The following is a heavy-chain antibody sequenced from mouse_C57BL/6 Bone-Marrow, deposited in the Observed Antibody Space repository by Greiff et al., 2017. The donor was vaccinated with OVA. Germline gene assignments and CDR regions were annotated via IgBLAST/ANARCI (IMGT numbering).Heavy chain of an antibody. CDR1: GYSFTGYY. Sequence: VHVKQSGPELVKPGASVKISCKASGYSFTGYYMHWVKQSHGNILDWIGYIYPYNGVSSYNQKFKGKATLTVDKSSSTAYMELRSLTSEDSAVYYCARWGTAQAKDYWGQGTTLTVSS. J-gene: IGHJ2*01. V-gene: IGHV1-31*01. CDR2: IYPYNGVS. D-gene: IGHD3-1*01. CDR3: ARWGTAQAKDY.